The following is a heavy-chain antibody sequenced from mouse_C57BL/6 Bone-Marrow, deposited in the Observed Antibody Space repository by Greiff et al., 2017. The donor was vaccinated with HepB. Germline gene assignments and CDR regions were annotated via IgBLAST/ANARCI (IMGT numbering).Heavy chain of an antibody. V-gene: IGHV5-4*01. J-gene: IGHJ2*01. CDR2: ISDGGSYT. D-gene: IGHD3-2*02. Sequence: EVKLVESGGGLVKPGGSLKLSCAASGFTFSSYAMSWVRQTPEKRLEWVATISDGGSYTYYPDKVKGRFNISRDNAKNNLYLQMSHLKSEDTAMYYCARDSSGYWGQGTTLTVTS. CDR3: ARDSSGY. CDR1: GFTFSSYA.